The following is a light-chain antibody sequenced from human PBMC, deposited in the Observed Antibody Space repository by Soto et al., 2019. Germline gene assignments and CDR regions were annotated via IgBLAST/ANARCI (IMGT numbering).Light chain of an antibody. CDR1: QTVGASQ. J-gene: IGKJ2*01. V-gene: IGKV3-20*01. CDR3: HQYSNPPHT. CDR2: GVS. Sequence: ETVLTQSPGTPSLSPGEGATLSCRASQTVGASQLAWYQQKPGQSPRLLIYGVSNRATDIPDRFGGSGSGTDFTLTISRLEPEDFAVYYCHQYSNPPHTFGQGTKLEIK.